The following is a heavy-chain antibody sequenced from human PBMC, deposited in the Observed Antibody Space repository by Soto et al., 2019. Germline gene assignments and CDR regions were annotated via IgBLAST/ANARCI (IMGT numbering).Heavy chain of an antibody. V-gene: IGHV4-31*03. J-gene: IGHJ6*02. CDR1: GGSISSGGYY. Sequence: QVQLQEPGPGLVKPSQTLSLTCTVSGGSISSGGYYWSWIRQHPGKGLEWIGYIYYSGSTYYNPSLKSRVTISVDTSKNQFSLKLSYVTAADTAVYYCARDRGVTSRYYYGMDVWGQGTTVTVSS. D-gene: IGHD3-10*01. CDR3: ARDRGVTSRYYYGMDV. CDR2: IYYSGST.